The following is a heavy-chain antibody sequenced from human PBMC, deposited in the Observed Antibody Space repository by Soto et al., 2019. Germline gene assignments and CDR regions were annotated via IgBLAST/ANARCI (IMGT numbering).Heavy chain of an antibody. CDR2: IYPGDSDT. CDR1: GYSFTSYW. J-gene: IGHJ6*02. D-gene: IGHD5-12*01. CDR3: ARYSGYPYYYYGMDV. V-gene: IGHV5-51*01. Sequence: GESLKISCKGSGYSFTSYWIGWVRQMPGKGLEWMGIIYPGDSDTRYSPSFQGQVTISADKSISTAYLQWSSLKASDTAMYYCARYSGYPYYYYGMDVWGQGTTVTVSS.